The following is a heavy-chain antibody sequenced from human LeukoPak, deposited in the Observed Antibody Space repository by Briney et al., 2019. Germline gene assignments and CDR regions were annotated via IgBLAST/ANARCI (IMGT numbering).Heavy chain of an antibody. CDR3: TKDLAFCGGDCYSGADN. CDR1: GFTFTNYW. Sequence: GGSLRLSCAASGFTFTNYWMNWVRQAPGKGLEWVSAISGRGDITYYTDSVKGRFTISRNTSRSTLYLQMSSLRAEDTAVYYCTKDLAFCGGDCYSGADNWGQGALVTVSS. V-gene: IGHV3-23*01. CDR2: ISGRGDIT. D-gene: IGHD2-21*01. J-gene: IGHJ4*02.